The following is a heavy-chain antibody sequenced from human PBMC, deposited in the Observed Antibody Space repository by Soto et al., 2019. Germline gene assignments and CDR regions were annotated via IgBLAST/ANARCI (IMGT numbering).Heavy chain of an antibody. V-gene: IGHV1-3*01. CDR3: ARDSRIGYYYGMDV. J-gene: IGHJ6*02. CDR2: INAGNGNT. Sequence: ASVKVSCKASGYTFTSYAMHWVRQAPGQRLEWMGWINAGNGNTKYSQKFQGRVTITRDTSASTAYMELSSLRSEDTAVYYCARDSRIGYYYGMDVWGQGTTVTVSS. CDR1: GYTFTSYA.